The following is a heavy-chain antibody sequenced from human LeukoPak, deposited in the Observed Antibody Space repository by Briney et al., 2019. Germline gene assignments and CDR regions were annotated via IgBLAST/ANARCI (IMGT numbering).Heavy chain of an antibody. CDR2: IYPDGRT. CDR3: ARGGAPTPTVGAMR. Sequence: GGSLRLSCAASGFTVSSNHMNWVRQAPGKGLKWVSIIYPDGRTYYTDSVKGRFTISRDSSENALYLQMNSLRVEDTAVYYCARGGAPTPTVGAMRWGQGTLVTVSS. CDR1: GFTVSSNH. J-gene: IGHJ4*02. D-gene: IGHD1-26*01. V-gene: IGHV3-66*01.